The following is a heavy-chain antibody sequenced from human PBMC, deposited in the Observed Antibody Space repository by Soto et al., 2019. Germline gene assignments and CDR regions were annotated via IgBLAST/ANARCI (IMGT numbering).Heavy chain of an antibody. D-gene: IGHD3-16*01. CDR3: AMVDVYVTPSPQDV. CDR2: INAYNGNT. Sequence: QVHLVQSGAEVKNPGASVKVSCKASGYSFTRYGIGWARQAPGQGLEWMGWINAYNGNTNYAQNLQGRLTLPTDTSTTTAYRELRSLRSNDTAIYYCAMVDVYVTPSPQDVWGQGTTVTVSS. CDR1: GYSFTRYG. V-gene: IGHV1-18*01. J-gene: IGHJ6*02.